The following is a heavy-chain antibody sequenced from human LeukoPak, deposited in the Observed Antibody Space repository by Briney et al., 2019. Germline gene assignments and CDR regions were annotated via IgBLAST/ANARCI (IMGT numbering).Heavy chain of an antibody. J-gene: IGHJ5*02. CDR1: VGPISSGDYY. V-gene: IGHV4-30-4*01. CDR3: ASLVRPWNWFDP. Sequence: SETLSLTCTVSVGPISSGDYYWSWIRQPPGKGLEWIGYIYYSGSTYYNPSLKSRVTISVDTSKNQFSLKLSSVTAADTAVYYCASLVRPWNWFDPWGQGTLVTVSS. D-gene: IGHD3-10*01. CDR2: IYYSGST.